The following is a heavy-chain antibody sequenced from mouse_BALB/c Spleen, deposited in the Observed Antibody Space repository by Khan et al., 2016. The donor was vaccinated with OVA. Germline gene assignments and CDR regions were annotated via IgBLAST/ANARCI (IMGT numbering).Heavy chain of an antibody. CDR1: GYTFTNYV. CDR3: AREAASWDFSFPY. Sequence: VRLQQSGPELVEPGASVKMSCKASGYTFTNYVMHWVKQKPGQGLEWIGYINPYNAGTRYNEKFKGKATLTSDISSTTAYMELSSLTSEDSAVXCCAREAASWDFSFPYWGQGTLVTVSA. J-gene: IGHJ3*01. D-gene: IGHD4-1*01. V-gene: IGHV1S136*01. CDR2: INPYNAGT.